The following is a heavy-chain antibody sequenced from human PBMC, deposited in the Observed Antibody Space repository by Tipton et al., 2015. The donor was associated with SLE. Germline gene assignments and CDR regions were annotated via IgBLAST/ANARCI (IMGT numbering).Heavy chain of an antibody. CDR3: AKDWGTGDVYYFQH. Sequence: SLRLSCAASGFSFGDHAMTWVRQAPGKGLEWVSVIYSGGNTNSAESVKGRFSISRDTSKNTVYLHMTSLRTEDTAVYYCAKDWGTGDVYYFQHWGQGTLVTVSS. V-gene: IGHV3-23*03. J-gene: IGHJ1*01. CDR1: GFSFGDHA. D-gene: IGHD2-8*02. CDR2: IYSGGNT.